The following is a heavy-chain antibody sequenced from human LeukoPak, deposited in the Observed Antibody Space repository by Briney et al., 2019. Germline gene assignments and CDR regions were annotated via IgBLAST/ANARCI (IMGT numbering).Heavy chain of an antibody. D-gene: IGHD6-6*01. V-gene: IGHV4-59*01. J-gene: IGHJ3*02. CDR2: IYYSGST. Sequence: SETLSLTCTVPGGSISSYYWSWIRQPPGKGLEWIGYIYYSGSTNYNPSLKSRVTISVDTSKNQFSLKLSSVTAADTAVYYCARGVFTDAFDIWGQGTMVTVSS. CDR3: ARGVFTDAFDI. CDR1: GGSISSYY.